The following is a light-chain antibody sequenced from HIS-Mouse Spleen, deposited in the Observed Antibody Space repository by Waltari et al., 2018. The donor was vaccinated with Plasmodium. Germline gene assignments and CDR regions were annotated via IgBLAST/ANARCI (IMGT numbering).Light chain of an antibody. CDR3: NSRDSSGNHQV. J-gene: IGLJ3*02. Sequence: SSELTQDPAVSVALGQTVRITCQGSSLRRYYASWYQQKPGQAPVLVMYGKNNRPSGIPDRFSGSSSGNTASLTITGAQAEDEADYYCNSRDSSGNHQVFGGGTKLTVL. CDR1: SLRRYY. CDR2: GKN. V-gene: IGLV3-19*01.